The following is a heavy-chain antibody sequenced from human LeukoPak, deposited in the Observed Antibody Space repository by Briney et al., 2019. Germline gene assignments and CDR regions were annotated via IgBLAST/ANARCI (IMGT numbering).Heavy chain of an antibody. CDR2: IIPIFGTA. V-gene: IGHV1-69*05. J-gene: IGHJ6*03. CDR1: GGTFSSYA. Sequence: ASVTVSCKASGGTFSSYAIRWVRQAPGQGLEWMGGIIPIFGTANYAQKFQGRVTITTDESTSTAYMELSSLRSEDTAVYFCASADIVVVPAAIDGGYYYYMDVWGKGTTVTVSS. D-gene: IGHD2-2*02. CDR3: ASADIVVVPAAIDGGYYYYMDV.